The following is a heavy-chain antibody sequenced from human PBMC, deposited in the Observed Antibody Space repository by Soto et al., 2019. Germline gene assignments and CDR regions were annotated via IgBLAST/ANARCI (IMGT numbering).Heavy chain of an antibody. V-gene: IGHV1-69*13. CDR1: GGTFSSYA. Sequence: SVKVSCKASGGTFSSYAISWVRQAPGQGLEWMGGIIPIFGTANYAQKFQGRVTITADESTSTAYMELSSLRSEDTAVYYCARASPANYDFWSGYVPYYYGMDVWGQGTTVTVSS. J-gene: IGHJ6*02. CDR2: IIPIFGTA. D-gene: IGHD3-3*01. CDR3: ARASPANYDFWSGYVPYYYGMDV.